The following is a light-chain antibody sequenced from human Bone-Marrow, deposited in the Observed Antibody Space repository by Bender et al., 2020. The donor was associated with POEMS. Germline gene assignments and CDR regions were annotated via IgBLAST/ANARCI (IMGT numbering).Light chain of an antibody. CDR3: QTWDSHTRYV. CDR1: NLGNKY. V-gene: IGLV3-1*01. CDR2: QDN. J-gene: IGLJ1*01. Sequence: LTQPPSVSVSPGQTANITCSGDNLGNKYVCWYQQKPGQSPVLVIYQDNKRPSGIPERFSGSFSGNTATLTISGTQAMDESDYFCQTWDSHTRYVFGTGTKVTVL.